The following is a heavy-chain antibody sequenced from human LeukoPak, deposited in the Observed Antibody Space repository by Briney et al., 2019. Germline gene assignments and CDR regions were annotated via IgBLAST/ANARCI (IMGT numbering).Heavy chain of an antibody. CDR1: EFTFSSYW. V-gene: IGHV3-74*01. Sequence: GGSLRLSCAASEFTFSSYWMHWVRQAPGEGLVWVSHISGDGSSTSYADSVKGRFTISRDNGKNTLYLQMNSLRAEDTAVYYCTRRVDATRWYDPWGQGTLVTVSS. CDR3: TRRVDATRWYDP. D-gene: IGHD2-15*01. CDR2: ISGDGSST. J-gene: IGHJ5*02.